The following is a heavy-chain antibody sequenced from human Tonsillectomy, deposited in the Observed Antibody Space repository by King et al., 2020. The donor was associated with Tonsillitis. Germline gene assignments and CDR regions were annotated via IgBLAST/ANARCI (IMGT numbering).Heavy chain of an antibody. Sequence: VQLVESGGGLVQPGGSLGLCCAASGFIIMNFLMTWVRQGPGKGLKWLANIRPDGRAGTYVDSVKGRFTSSRDNAKNSLCLQMDSLRTDDTAVYYCAKLNYDTSGRRQFDSWGQGTLVTVSS. CDR2: IRPDGRAG. CDR1: GFIIMNFL. J-gene: IGHJ4*02. CDR3: AKLNYDTSGRRQFDS. D-gene: IGHD3-22*01. V-gene: IGHV3-7*03.